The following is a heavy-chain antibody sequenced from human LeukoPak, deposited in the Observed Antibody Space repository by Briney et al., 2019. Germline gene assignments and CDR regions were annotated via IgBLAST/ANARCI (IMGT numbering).Heavy chain of an antibody. CDR3: AKDRDGDYPPYAFDI. CDR2: ISWNSGSI. Sequence: PGGSLRLPCAASGFTFDDYAMHWVRQAPGKGLEWVSGISWNSGSIGYADSVKGRFTISRDNAKNSLYLQMNSLRAEDTALYYCAKDRDGDYPPYAFDIWGQGTMVTVSS. D-gene: IGHD4-17*01. CDR1: GFTFDDYA. J-gene: IGHJ3*02. V-gene: IGHV3-9*01.